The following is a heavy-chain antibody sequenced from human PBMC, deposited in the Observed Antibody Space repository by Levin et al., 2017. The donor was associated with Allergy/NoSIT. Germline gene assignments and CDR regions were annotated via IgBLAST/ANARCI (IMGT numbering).Heavy chain of an antibody. V-gene: IGHV4-59*01. Sequence: AGGSLRLSCNVSGGSISNYYWTWIRQPPGKGLEWIGYVYYSGSTNYNPSLESRVTISIDTSMNQFSLRLSSVTAADTAVYYCARASYYYSSPYYYYYMDVWGSGTTVTVSS. CDR2: VYYSGST. D-gene: IGHD3-16*01. CDR1: GGSISNYY. J-gene: IGHJ6*03. CDR3: ARASYYYSSPYYYYYMDV.